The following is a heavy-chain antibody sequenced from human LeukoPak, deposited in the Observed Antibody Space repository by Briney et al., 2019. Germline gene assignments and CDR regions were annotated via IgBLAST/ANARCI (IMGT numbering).Heavy chain of an antibody. Sequence: GESLKIFCKSSGYSFTSYWIGCVRRMPGKGLEGLVSIYPGDSATRYRPSFQGRVTISADKSMSTVYLRLSSLTAADTAVYYCARLDSGYDSAGFDYWGQGTLVTVSS. CDR3: ARLDSGYDSAGFDY. CDR2: IYPGDSAT. D-gene: IGHD5-12*01. J-gene: IGHJ4*02. CDR1: GYSFTSYW. V-gene: IGHV5-51*01.